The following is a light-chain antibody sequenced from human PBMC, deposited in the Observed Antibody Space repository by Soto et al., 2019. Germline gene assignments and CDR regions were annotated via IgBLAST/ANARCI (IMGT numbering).Light chain of an antibody. CDR2: DAS. CDR3: QQRGNWPLT. CDR1: QSVSSN. Sequence: EIGLTQSPATLSLSPGERATLSCRASQSVSSNLAWYQQKPGQAPRLLIYDASNRATGIPARFSGSGSGTDFTLTISSLEPEDFAVYYCQQRGNWPLTFGQGTKVEIK. J-gene: IGKJ1*01. V-gene: IGKV3-11*01.